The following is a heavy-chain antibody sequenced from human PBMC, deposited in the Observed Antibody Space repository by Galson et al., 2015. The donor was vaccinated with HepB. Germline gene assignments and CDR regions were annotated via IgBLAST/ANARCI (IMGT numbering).Heavy chain of an antibody. CDR1: GFTFSSYW. Sequence: SLRLSCAASGFTFSSYWMHWVRQAPGKGLVWVSRINSDGSSTSYADSVKGRFTISRDNAKNTLYLQMNSLRAEDTAVYYCARSHRIAAAVRYYYGMDVWGQGTTVTVSS. CDR3: ARSHRIAAAVRYYYGMDV. J-gene: IGHJ6*02. D-gene: IGHD6-13*01. V-gene: IGHV3-74*01. CDR2: INSDGSST.